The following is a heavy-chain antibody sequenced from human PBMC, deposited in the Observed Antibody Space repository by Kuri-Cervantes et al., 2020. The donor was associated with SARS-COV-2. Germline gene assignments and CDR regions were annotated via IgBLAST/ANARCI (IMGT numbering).Heavy chain of an antibody. D-gene: IGHD3-10*01. CDR3: AGGFAMVRSMDV. CDR1: GFTVSRNY. V-gene: IGHV3-53*01. J-gene: IGHJ6*02. Sequence: GESLKISCAVSGFTVSRNYMSWVRQASGKGLEWVSVTYSGGNAYYADSVKGRFTISTDDSKNTLYLQLNSLRAEDSAVYYRAGGFAMVRSMDVWGQGTTVTVSS. CDR2: TYSGGNA.